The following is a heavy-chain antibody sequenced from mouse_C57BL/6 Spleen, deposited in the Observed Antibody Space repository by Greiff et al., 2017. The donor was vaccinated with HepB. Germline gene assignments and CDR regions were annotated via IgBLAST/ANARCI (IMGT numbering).Heavy chain of an antibody. Sequence: VKLQQSGAELVRPGASVTLSCKASGYTFTDYEMHWVKQTPVHGLEWIGAIDPETGGTAYNQKFKGKAILTADKSSSTAYMELRSLTSEDSAVYYCTREGDLRDFDYWGQGTTLTVSS. CDR3: TREGDLRDFDY. CDR1: GYTFTDYE. D-gene: IGHD1-1*01. J-gene: IGHJ2*01. V-gene: IGHV1-15*01. CDR2: IDPETGGT.